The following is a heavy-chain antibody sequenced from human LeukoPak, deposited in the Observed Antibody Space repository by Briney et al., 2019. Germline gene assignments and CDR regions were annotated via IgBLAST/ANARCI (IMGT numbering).Heavy chain of an antibody. V-gene: IGHV3-7*03. CDR3: TTDTWYSAGH. CDR1: GFAFSTYA. J-gene: IGHJ4*02. Sequence: GGSLRLSCAASGFAFSTYAMSWVRQAPGKGLEWVAIIKKDGSEKYYVDSMKGRFTISRDNAKNSLFLQMNSLRAEDTAIYYCTTDTWYSAGHWGQGTLVTVSS. D-gene: IGHD2-15*01. CDR2: IKKDGSEK.